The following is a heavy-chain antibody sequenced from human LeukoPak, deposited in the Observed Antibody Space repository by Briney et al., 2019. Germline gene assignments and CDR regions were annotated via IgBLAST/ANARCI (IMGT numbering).Heavy chain of an antibody. CDR1: GGSFSGYY. CDR2: INHSGST. CDR3: ARETASSSDQKHYSYTDV. V-gene: IGHV4-34*01. Sequence: SETLSLTCAVYGGSFSGYYWSWIRHPPGKGLEWIGEINHSGSTNYNPSLKSRVTISVDTSKNQFSLKLSSVPAADTAVYYCARETASSSDQKHYSYTDVWGKGTTVTVSS. J-gene: IGHJ6*03. D-gene: IGHD2-15*01.